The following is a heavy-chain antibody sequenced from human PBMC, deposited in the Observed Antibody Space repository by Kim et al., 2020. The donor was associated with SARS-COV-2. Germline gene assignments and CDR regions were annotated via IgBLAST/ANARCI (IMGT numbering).Heavy chain of an antibody. V-gene: IGHV4-59*01. CDR3: ARIAGYCSGGSCVNRGFDP. Sequence: SETLSLTCTVSGGSISSYYWSWIRQPPGKGLEWIGYIYYSGSTNYNPSLKSRVTISVDTSKNQFSLKLSSVTAADTAVYYCARIAGYCSGGSCVNRGFDPWGQGTLVTVSS. D-gene: IGHD2-15*01. J-gene: IGHJ5*02. CDR1: GGSISSYY. CDR2: IYYSGST.